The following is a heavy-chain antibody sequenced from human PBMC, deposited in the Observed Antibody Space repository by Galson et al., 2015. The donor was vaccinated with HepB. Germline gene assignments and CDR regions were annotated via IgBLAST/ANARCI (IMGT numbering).Heavy chain of an antibody. CDR1: GYTFTSYG. CDR3: ARVPPYVYSSSWYSFDY. V-gene: IGHV1-18*01. CDR2: ISAYNGNT. J-gene: IGHJ4*02. D-gene: IGHD6-13*01. Sequence: SVKVSCKASGYTFTSYGISWVRQAPGQGLEWMGWISAYNGNTNYAQKLQGRVTMTTDTSTSTAYMELRSLRSDDTAVYYCARVPPYVYSSSWYSFDYWGQGTLVTVSS.